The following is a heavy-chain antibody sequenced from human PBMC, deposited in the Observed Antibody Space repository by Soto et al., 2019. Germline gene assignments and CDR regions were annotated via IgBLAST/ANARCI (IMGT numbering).Heavy chain of an antibody. V-gene: IGHV1-69*13. CDR1: GGTFSSYA. Sequence: SVKVSCKASGGTFSSYAFTWVRQAPGQGLQWMGGIIPMFGTANYAQKFQGRVTITADDSTSTAYMELRSLRSEDTAVYYRARGVLGSNFYVNWFDPWGQGTLVTVSS. CDR2: IIPMFGTA. D-gene: IGHD3-16*01. CDR3: ARGVLGSNFYVNWFDP. J-gene: IGHJ5*02.